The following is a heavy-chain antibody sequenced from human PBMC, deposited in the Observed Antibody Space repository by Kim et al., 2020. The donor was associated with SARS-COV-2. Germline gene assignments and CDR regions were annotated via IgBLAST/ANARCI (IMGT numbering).Heavy chain of an antibody. V-gene: IGHV4-34*01. CDR2: INHSGST. D-gene: IGHD3-22*01. Sequence: SETLSLTCAVYGGSFSGYYWSWIRQPPGKGLEWIGEINHSGSTNYNPSLKSRVTISVDTSKNQFSLKLSSVTAADTAVYYCARAFGRSITMIGDYGMDVWGQGTTVTVSS. CDR3: ARAFGRSITMIGDYGMDV. CDR1: GGSFSGYY. J-gene: IGHJ6*02.